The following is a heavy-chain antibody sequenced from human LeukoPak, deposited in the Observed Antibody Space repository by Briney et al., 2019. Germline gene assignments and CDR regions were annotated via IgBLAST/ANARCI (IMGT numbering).Heavy chain of an antibody. J-gene: IGHJ4*02. CDR2: ISYDGSNK. Sequence: GGSLRLSCAASGFTFSSYGMHWVRQAPGKGLEWVAVISYDGSNKYYADSVKGRFTISRDNAKNSLYLQMNSLRVEDTAVYYCARDVNGGSFDYWGQGTLVTVSS. CDR1: GFTFSSYG. CDR3: ARDVNGGSFDY. D-gene: IGHD4-23*01. V-gene: IGHV3-30*03.